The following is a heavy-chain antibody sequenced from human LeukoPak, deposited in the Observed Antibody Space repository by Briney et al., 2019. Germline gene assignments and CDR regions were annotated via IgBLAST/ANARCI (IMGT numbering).Heavy chain of an antibody. J-gene: IGHJ4*02. V-gene: IGHV4-61*01. D-gene: IGHD3-22*01. CDR1: GGSISSSSYY. CDR2: IYYSGST. CDR3: ARESDDSSGYYYQNYFDY. Sequence: PSEALSLTCTVSGGSISSSSYYWGWIRQPPGKGLEWIGYIYYSGSTNYNPSLKSRVTISVDTSKNQFSLKLSSVTAADTAVYYCARESDDSSGYYYQNYFDYWGQGTLVTVSS.